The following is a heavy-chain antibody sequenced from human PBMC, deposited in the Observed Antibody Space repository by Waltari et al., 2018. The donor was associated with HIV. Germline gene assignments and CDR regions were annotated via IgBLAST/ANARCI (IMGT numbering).Heavy chain of an antibody. D-gene: IGHD6-19*01. V-gene: IGHV3-11*01. Sequence: IRQAPGKGLEWVSYISSSGSTIYYADSVKGRFTISRDNAKNSLYLQMNSLRAEDTAVYYCARRSYSSGGFDYWGQGTLVTVSS. J-gene: IGHJ4*02. CDR2: ISSSGSTI. CDR3: ARRSYSSGGFDY.